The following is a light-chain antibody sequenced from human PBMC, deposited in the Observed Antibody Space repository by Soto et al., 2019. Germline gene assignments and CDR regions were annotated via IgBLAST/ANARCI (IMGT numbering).Light chain of an antibody. CDR3: QQYGNLPWT. Sequence: ENVLTQSPGTLSLSPGERATLSCRASQSVSSSYLAWYQQKLGQAPRLLIYGASSRASGIPARFSGSGSGTDFTLTISRLEPEDFAVYYCQQYGNLPWTFGQGTKVEI. CDR2: GAS. CDR1: QSVSSSY. J-gene: IGKJ1*01. V-gene: IGKV3-20*01.